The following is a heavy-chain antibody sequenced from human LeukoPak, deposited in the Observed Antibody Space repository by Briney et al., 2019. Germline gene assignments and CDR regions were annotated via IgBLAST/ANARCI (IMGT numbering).Heavy chain of an antibody. CDR1: GYTFTSYG. Sequence: ASVKVSCKASGYTFTSYGISWVRQAPGQGLEWMGWISAHNGNTNYAQKLQGRVTMTTDTSTSTAYMELRSLRSDDTAVYYCARFGVVVVAAQFYDYWGQGTLVTVSS. CDR3: ARFGVVVVAAQFYDY. J-gene: IGHJ4*02. V-gene: IGHV1-18*01. D-gene: IGHD2-15*01. CDR2: ISAHNGNT.